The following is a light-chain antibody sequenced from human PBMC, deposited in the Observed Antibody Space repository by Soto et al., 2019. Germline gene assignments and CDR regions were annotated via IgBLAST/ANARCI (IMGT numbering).Light chain of an antibody. CDR1: QSVSSSY. V-gene: IGKV3-20*01. CDR2: GAS. CDR3: QQYGSSPT. J-gene: IGKJ4*01. Sequence: EIVLTQSPGTLSLSPGERATLSCRASQSVSSSYLAWYQQKPGQAPRLLIYGASSRATGIPDRFSGSGSGTDFTLTISRLEPEHFAVYYCQQYGSSPTFGGGTKVEIK.